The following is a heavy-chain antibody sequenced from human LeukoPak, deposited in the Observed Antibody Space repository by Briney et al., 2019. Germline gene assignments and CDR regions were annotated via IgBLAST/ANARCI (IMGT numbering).Heavy chain of an antibody. CDR2: IYYSGST. CDR3: ARQLRITFGGVIVKYYGMDV. V-gene: IGHV4-59*08. CDR1: GGSISSYY. J-gene: IGHJ6*02. Sequence: SETLCLTCTVSGGSISSYYWSWIQQPPGKGLEWIGYIYYSGSTNYNPSLKSRVTISVDTSKNQFPLKLSSVTAADTAVYYCARQLRITFGGVIVKYYGMDVWGQATTVTVSS. D-gene: IGHD3-16*02.